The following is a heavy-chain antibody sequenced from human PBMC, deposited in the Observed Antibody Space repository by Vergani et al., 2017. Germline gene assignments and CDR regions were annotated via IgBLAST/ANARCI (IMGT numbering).Heavy chain of an antibody. CDR2: ISWNSGSI. D-gene: IGHD1-1*01. CDR1: GFTFDDYA. J-gene: IGHJ6*02. CDR3: AKAQGTGGDYYYFGMDV. V-gene: IGHV3-9*01. Sequence: VQLVESGGGVVQPGRSLRLSCAASGFTFDDYAMYWVRQAPGKGLEWVSGISWNSGSIGYADSVKGRFTISRDNAKNSLYLQMNSLRAEDTALYYCAKAQGTGGDYYYFGMDVWGQGTTVTVSS.